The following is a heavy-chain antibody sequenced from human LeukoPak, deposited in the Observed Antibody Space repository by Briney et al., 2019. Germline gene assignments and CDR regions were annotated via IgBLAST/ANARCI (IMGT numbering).Heavy chain of an antibody. CDR2: IYSGGST. D-gene: IGHD6-19*01. J-gene: IGHJ4*02. CDR1: GFTVSSNY. CDR3: ARDGGWYYFDY. V-gene: IGHV3-66*01. Sequence: PGGSLRLSCAASGFTVSSNYMNWVRQAPGKGLEWVSVIYSGGSTFYADSVKGRFTISRDNSKNTLYLQTNSLRAEDTAVYYCARDGGWYYFDYWGQGTLVTVSS.